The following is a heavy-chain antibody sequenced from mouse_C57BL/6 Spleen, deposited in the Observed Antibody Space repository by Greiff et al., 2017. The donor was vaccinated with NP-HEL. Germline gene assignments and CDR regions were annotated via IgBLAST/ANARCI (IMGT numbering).Heavy chain of an antibody. CDR3: TTMITTRMRYYFDY. V-gene: IGHV14-4*01. D-gene: IGHD2-4*01. J-gene: IGHJ2*01. Sequence: VQLQQSGAELVRPGASVKLSCTASGFNIKDDYMHWVKQRPEQGLEWIGWIDPENGDTEYASKFQGKATITADTSSNTAYLQLSSLTSEDTAVYYCTTMITTRMRYYFDYWGQGTTLTVSS. CDR1: GFNIKDDY. CDR2: IDPENGDT.